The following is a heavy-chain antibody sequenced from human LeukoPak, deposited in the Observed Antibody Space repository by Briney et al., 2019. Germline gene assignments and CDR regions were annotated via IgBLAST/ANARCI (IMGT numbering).Heavy chain of an antibody. V-gene: IGHV4-59*01. CDR3: ERELLSIIWFYLLH. Sequence: SETLSLTCTASRVTISGYYRSWIRQPPGKGLEWIGYIYDSGSTNNNPSLKSRVTISVDTSKNQFSLKLSSVTAADTAVYYCERELLSIIWFYLLHWGQGTLVTVSS. CDR2: IYDSGST. J-gene: IGHJ1*01. D-gene: IGHD2-2*01. CDR1: RVTISGYY.